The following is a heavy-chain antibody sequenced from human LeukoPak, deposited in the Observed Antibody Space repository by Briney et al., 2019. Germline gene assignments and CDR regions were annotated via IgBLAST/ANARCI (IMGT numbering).Heavy chain of an antibody. V-gene: IGHV3-7*01. D-gene: IGHD2-2*01. Sequence: PSETLSLTCTVSGGSISSSSYYWGWIRQPPGKGLEWVANIKQDGSEKYYVDSVKGRFTISRDNAKNSLYLQMNSLRAEDTAVYYCAKDGPPSLHCSSTSCYPDMGYYYMDVWGKGTTVTVSS. CDR3: AKDGPPSLHCSSTSCYPDMGYYYMDV. CDR2: IKQDGSEK. CDR1: GGSISSSSYY. J-gene: IGHJ6*03.